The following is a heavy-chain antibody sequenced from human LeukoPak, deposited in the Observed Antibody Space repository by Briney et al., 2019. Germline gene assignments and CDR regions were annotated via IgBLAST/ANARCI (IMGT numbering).Heavy chain of an antibody. J-gene: IGHJ3*02. V-gene: IGHV4-34*01. CDR1: GGSFSGYY. Sequence: SETLSLTCAVYGGSFSGYYWSWIRQPPGKGLEWIGEINHSGSTNYNPSLKSRVTISVDTSKNQFSLKLSSVTAADTAVYYCARPVSSWSPGAFDIWGQGTMVTVSS. D-gene: IGHD6-13*01. CDR3: ARPVSSWSPGAFDI. CDR2: INHSGST.